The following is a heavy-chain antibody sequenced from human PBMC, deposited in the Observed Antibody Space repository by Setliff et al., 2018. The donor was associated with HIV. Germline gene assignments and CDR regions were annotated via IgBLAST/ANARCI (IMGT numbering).Heavy chain of an antibody. CDR1: GFTFSNYE. CDR2: ISSSGTTI. D-gene: IGHD5-12*01. CDR3: AREVSTTPYYFNY. V-gene: IGHV3-48*03. J-gene: IGHJ4*01. Sequence: GGSLRLSCAASGFTFSNYEMNWVRQAPGKGLEWVSYISSSGTTIYYADSVKGRFTISRDNAKNSLYLQMNSLRAEDTAVYYCAREVSTTPYYFNYWGQGTLVTVSS.